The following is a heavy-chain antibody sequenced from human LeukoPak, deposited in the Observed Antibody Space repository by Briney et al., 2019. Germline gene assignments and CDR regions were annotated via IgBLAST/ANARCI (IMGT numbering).Heavy chain of an antibody. CDR2: IKQDGSEK. CDR3: ARILSSAWGELGY. Sequence: GGSLRLSCAASGFTFSSYWMSWVRQAPGEGLEWVANIKQDGSEKYYVDSVKGRFTISRDNAKNSLYLQMNSLRAEDTAVYYCARILSSAWGELGYWGQGTLVTVSS. CDR1: GFTFSSYW. V-gene: IGHV3-7*01. D-gene: IGHD6-19*01. J-gene: IGHJ4*02.